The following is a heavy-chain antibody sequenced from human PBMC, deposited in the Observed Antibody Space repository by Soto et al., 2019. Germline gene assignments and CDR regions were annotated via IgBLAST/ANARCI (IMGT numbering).Heavy chain of an antibody. V-gene: IGHV4-39*02. Sequence: SETLSLTCTVSGGSISSSSYYWGWIRQPPGKGLEWIGSIYYSGSTYYNPSLKSRVTISVDTSKNQLSLKLSSVTAADTAVYYCARDWEYYYDSSGYYYYGMDVWGQGTTVTVSS. D-gene: IGHD3-22*01. CDR2: IYYSGST. CDR1: GGSISSSSYY. J-gene: IGHJ6*02. CDR3: ARDWEYYYDSSGYYYYGMDV.